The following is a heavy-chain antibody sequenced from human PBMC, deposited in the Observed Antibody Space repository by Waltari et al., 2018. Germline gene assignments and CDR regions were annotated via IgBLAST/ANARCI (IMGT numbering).Heavy chain of an antibody. CDR1: GFTFSSYW. D-gene: IGHD4-17*01. Sequence: EVQLVESGGGLVQPGGSLRLSCAASGFTFSSYWMSWVRQAPGKGLEWVANIKQDGSEKYYVDSGKVRVTSSRDNAKNSLYLQMNSLRAEDTAVYYCARDARRGFNDYGDYVELGWYFDLWGRGTLVTVSS. V-gene: IGHV3-7*01. CDR2: IKQDGSEK. CDR3: ARDARRGFNDYGDYVELGWYFDL. J-gene: IGHJ2*01.